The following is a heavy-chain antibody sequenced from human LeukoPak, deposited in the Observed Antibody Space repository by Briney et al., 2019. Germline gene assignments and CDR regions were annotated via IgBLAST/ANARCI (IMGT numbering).Heavy chain of an antibody. CDR2: IYYSGST. Sequence: GSLRLSCAASGFTFSNYAMSWVRQAPGKGLEWIGYIYYSGSTNYNPSLRSRVTISVDTSKNQFSLKLSSVTAADTAVYYCARTVNTAFAYYYYYMDVWGKGTTVTVSS. J-gene: IGHJ6*03. CDR3: ARTVNTAFAYYYYYMDV. CDR1: GFTFSNYA. V-gene: IGHV4-59*01. D-gene: IGHD5-18*01.